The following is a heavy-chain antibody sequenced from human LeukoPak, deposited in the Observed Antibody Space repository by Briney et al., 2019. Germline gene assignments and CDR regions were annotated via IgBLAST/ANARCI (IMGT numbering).Heavy chain of an antibody. J-gene: IGHJ3*02. V-gene: IGHV3-74*01. CDR3: VREYSSSSGRAFDI. D-gene: IGHD6-6*01. Sequence: PGVSLRLYCAASGFTFRSYWMHWVRQAPGKGLVWVSRISTDGSSTNSADSVKGRLTISRDNAKNTLYLQMNSLRAEDTAVYYCVREYSSSSGRAFDIWGQGTMVTVSP. CDR2: ISTDGSST. CDR1: GFTFRSYW.